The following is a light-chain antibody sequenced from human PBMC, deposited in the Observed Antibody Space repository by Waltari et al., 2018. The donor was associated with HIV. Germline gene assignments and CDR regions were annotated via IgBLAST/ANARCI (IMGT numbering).Light chain of an antibody. CDR1: ISNIGSNT. CDR2: TTN. V-gene: IGLV1-44*01. CDR3: ATWDDSLNGPV. Sequence: QSVLTQPPSASGTPGQRVTISCSGSISNIGSNTVNWYQQLPGTAPKLLIYTTNQRPSGVPDRVAVSKSGASASLAISGLQSDDEADYYCATWDDSLNGPVFGGGTKLTVL. J-gene: IGLJ3*02.